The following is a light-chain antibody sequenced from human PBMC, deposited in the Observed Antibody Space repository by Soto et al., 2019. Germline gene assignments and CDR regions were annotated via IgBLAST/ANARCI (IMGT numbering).Light chain of an antibody. V-gene: IGKV3-20*01. J-gene: IGKJ2*01. CDR2: GAS. Sequence: ENVLTQSPGTLSSSPGERVTLSCRASQSVWLNCVAWYQQKPGQAPRLLIYGASIRATGIPDRFSGSASGTDFTFTISRLEPEDFAVYFCQQYGGSPYTFGQGTKVEIK. CDR3: QQYGGSPYT. CDR1: QSVWLNC.